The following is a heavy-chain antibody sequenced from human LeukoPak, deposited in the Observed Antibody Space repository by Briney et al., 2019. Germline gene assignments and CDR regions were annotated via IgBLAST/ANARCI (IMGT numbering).Heavy chain of an antibody. J-gene: IGHJ5*02. Sequence: GASVKVSCKASGYTFTSYDINWVRQATGQGLEWMGWMNPNSGGTNYAQKFQGRVTMTRDTSITTAYMELSRLRSDDTAVFYCARDIRSSYYEGPTRGWFDPWGQGTLVTVSS. CDR3: ARDIRSSYYEGPTRGWFDP. D-gene: IGHD1-26*01. CDR1: GYTFTSYD. CDR2: MNPNSGGT. V-gene: IGHV1-2*02.